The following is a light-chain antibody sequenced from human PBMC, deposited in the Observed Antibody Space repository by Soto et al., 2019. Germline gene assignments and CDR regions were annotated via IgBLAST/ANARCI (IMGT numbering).Light chain of an antibody. CDR2: GAS. CDR1: QGIKND. CDR3: LQHNAYPYT. Sequence: DTPMTQSPSSLSASVGDRVTITCRASQGIKNDLGWYQQKPGEAPKRLIYGASSLQTGVPSRFSGNGYGTEFTLTVSSLQPEDFATYYCLQHNAYPYTFGQGTKLDIK. V-gene: IGKV1-17*01. J-gene: IGKJ2*01.